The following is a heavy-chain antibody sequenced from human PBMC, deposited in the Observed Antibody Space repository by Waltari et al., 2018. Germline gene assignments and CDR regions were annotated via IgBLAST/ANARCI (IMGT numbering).Heavy chain of an antibody. CDR1: VFNFEAYA. D-gene: IGHD3-10*01. J-gene: IGHJ4*02. Sequence: EVQLVESGGGVVEPRGSLRLSCGPSVFNFEAYAMHGVRQAPGKGLEWISLITSDGATTSYADSLKGRFTISRDSNKNSLSLYLNSLTPEDTALYYCAKDTSVSGRGGFDSWGQGTLVTVSS. CDR2: ITSDGATT. V-gene: IGHV3-43*02. CDR3: AKDTSVSGRGGFDS.